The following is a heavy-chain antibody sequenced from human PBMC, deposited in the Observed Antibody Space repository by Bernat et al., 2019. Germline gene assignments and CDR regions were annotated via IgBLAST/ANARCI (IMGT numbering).Heavy chain of an antibody. Sequence: QVQLQESGPGLVKPSDTLSLTCGVSGDSISSNNWWGWIRQPPGKGLEWIGYIYYSGSSYYSPSLKSRVTMSVDTSKNQFSLKLSSVTAVDTAVYYCAGKPAGVRYFDYWGQGTLVTVSS. CDR2: IYYSGSS. D-gene: IGHD2-2*01. CDR3: AGKPAGVRYFDY. CDR1: GDSISSNNW. V-gene: IGHV4-28*01. J-gene: IGHJ4*02.